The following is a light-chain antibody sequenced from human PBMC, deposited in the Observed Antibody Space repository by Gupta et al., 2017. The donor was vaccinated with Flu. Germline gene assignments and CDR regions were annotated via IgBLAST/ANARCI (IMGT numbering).Light chain of an antibody. J-gene: IGKJ4*01. CDR2: GAS. CDR1: QSVRSTY. Sequence: GTLSLSPGERATLSCGASQSVRSTYLAWYQQKPGQAPRLLIYGASSRATDIPDRFSGSGYGTDFTLTINRLEPEDSAVYYCQKEGNSLGTFGGGTKVEIK. CDR3: QKEGNSLGT. V-gene: IGKV3-20*01.